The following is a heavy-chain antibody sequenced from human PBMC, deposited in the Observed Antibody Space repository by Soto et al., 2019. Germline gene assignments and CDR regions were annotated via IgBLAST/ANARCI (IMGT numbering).Heavy chain of an antibody. D-gene: IGHD5-12*01. Sequence: GGSLRLSCAASGFTFSSYWMSWVRQAPGKGLGWVANINQDGSENSYVESVKGRFTISRDYAKNSLYLQMTSLRAEDTAVYYCARARRDGYTGYALDVWGQGTTVTVSS. V-gene: IGHV3-7*05. CDR3: ARARRDGYTGYALDV. J-gene: IGHJ6*02. CDR2: INQDGSEN. CDR1: GFTFSSYW.